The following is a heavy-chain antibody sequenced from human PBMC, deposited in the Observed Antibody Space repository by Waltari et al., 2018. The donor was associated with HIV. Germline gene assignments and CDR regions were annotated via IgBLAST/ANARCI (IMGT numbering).Heavy chain of an antibody. CDR3: ARINCTSVSCYASLDY. CDR1: GYTFTDYG. Sequence: QVQLVQSGAEVKKPGASVKVSCQATGYTFTDYGNSWVRQAPGKGLEWMGWVSAYNGNTNYAQKLQGRVTMTTDTSTSTAYMELRSLRSDDTAVYYCARINCTSVSCYASLDYWGQGTLVTVSS. V-gene: IGHV1-18*01. J-gene: IGHJ4*02. CDR2: VSAYNGNT. D-gene: IGHD2-2*01.